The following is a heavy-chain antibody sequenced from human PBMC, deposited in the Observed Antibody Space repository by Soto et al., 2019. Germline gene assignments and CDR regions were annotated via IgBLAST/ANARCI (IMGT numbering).Heavy chain of an antibody. Sequence: SETLSLTCTVSGGSISSYYWSWIRQPPGKGLEWNGYIYYSGSTNYNPSLKSRVTISVDTSKNQFSLKLSSVTAADTAVYYCARDRGYCSSTSCYAGNWFDPWGRGTLVTVSS. CDR1: GGSISSYY. D-gene: IGHD2-2*01. CDR2: IYYSGST. V-gene: IGHV4-59*01. J-gene: IGHJ5*02. CDR3: ARDRGYCSSTSCYAGNWFDP.